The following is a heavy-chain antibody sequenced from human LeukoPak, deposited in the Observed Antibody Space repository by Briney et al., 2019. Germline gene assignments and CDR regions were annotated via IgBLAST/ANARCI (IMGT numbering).Heavy chain of an antibody. CDR1: GGSISSYY. CDR2: IYYSGST. V-gene: IGHV4-59*01. J-gene: IGHJ4*02. D-gene: IGHD3-10*01. Sequence: SETLSLTCTVSGGSISSYYWSWIRQPPGKGLEWIGYIYYSGSTNYNPSLKSRVTISVDTFKNQFSLKLSSVTAADTAVYYCARAAITMVRGGQFDYWGQGTLVTVSS. CDR3: ARAAITMVRGGQFDY.